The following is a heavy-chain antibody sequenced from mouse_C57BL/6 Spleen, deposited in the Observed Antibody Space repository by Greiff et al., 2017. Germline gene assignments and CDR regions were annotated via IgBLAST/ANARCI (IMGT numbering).Heavy chain of an antibody. CDR3: ARDITTVVATPFAY. D-gene: IGHD1-1*01. CDR1: GYPFPSYG. J-gene: IGHJ3*01. V-gene: IGHV1-81*01. Sequence: QVQLQQSGAELARPGASVKLSCKASGYPFPSYGIGWVKKGTGQGLGGIGEIYPRSGNPYYNEKFKGKATLTADKSSSTAYMELRSLISEDSAVYFCARDITTVVATPFAYWGQGTLVTVSA. CDR2: IYPRSGNP.